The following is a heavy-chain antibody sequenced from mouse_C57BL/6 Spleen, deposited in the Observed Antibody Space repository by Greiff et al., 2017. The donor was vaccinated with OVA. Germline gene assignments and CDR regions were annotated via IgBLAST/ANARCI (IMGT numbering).Heavy chain of an antibody. D-gene: IGHD1-1*01. J-gene: IGHJ1*03. Sequence: VQLQQPGAELVRPGSSVKLSCKASGYTFTSYWMHWVKQRPIQGLEWIGNIDPSDSETHYNQKFKDKATLTVDKSSSTAYMQLSSLTSEDSAVYYCARNGLRSGSSYGDFDVWGTGTTVTVSS. CDR3: ARNGLRSGSSYGDFDV. CDR2: IDPSDSET. V-gene: IGHV1-52*01. CDR1: GYTFTSYW.